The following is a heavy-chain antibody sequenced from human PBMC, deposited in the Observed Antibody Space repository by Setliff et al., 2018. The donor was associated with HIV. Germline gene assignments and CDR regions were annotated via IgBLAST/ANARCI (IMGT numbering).Heavy chain of an antibody. CDR2: INQGGTEK. V-gene: IGHV3-7*03. CDR3: AKATGSATSPRGSFDY. J-gene: IGHJ4*02. CDR1: GFTFENYW. Sequence: GGSLRLSCEVTGFTFENYWMSWVRQAPGKGLEWVANINQGGTEKNYVGSVEGRFTISRDTSKNTFYLEMNSLRAEDTAVYYCAKATGSATSPRGSFDYLGRGTLVTVSS. D-gene: IGHD3-16*01.